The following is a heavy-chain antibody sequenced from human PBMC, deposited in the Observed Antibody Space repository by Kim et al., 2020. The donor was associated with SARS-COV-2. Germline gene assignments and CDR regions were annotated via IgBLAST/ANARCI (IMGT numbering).Heavy chain of an antibody. D-gene: IGHD4-17*01. Sequence: ASVKVSCKASGYTFTSYYMHLVRQAPGQGLEWMGIINPSGGSTSYAQKFQGRVTMTRDTSTSTVYMELSSLRSEDTAVYYCARDLTVTTQYYYYYYGMDVWGQGTTVTVSS. CDR2: INPSGGST. CDR3: ARDLTVTTQYYYYYYGMDV. J-gene: IGHJ6*02. CDR1: GYTFTSYY. V-gene: IGHV1-46*03.